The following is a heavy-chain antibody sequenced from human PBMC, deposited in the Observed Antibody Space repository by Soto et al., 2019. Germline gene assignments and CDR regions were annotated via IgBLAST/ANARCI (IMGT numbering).Heavy chain of an antibody. CDR1: GYSFTGYY. CDR3: ARGDKPNYGMDV. J-gene: IGHJ6*04. CDR2: INRNSGGT. D-gene: IGHD3-9*01. V-gene: IGHV1-2*04. Sequence: QVQLVQSGAEVKKPGASVKVSCKASGYSFTGYYMHWVRQAPGQGLEWMGWINRNSGGTNYAQKFQGWVTMTRDTSISIVYMELSRLRSDDTVVYYCARGDKPNYGMDVWGKVTTVTVS.